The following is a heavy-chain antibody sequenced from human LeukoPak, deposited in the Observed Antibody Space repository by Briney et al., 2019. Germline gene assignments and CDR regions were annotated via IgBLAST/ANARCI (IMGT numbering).Heavy chain of an antibody. CDR1: GFTFSSYS. J-gene: IGHJ4*02. CDR2: ISSSSSYI. D-gene: IGHD6-13*01. CDR3: ASAGIAAAPY. Sequence: GGSLRLSCAASGFTFSSYSMNWVRQAPGKGLEWVSSISSSSSYIYYADSVKGRFTISRDNAKNPLYLQMNSLRAEDTAVYYCASAGIAAAPYWGQGTLVTVSS. V-gene: IGHV3-21*01.